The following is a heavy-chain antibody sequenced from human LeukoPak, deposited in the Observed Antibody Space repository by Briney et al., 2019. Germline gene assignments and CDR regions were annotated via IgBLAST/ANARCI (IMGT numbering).Heavy chain of an antibody. CDR2: IQYDGNNK. CDR3: ARHNFDHSSSWFNY. V-gene: IGHV3-30*02. Sequence: PGGSLRLSCAVSGFTFSNFGMHWVRQAPGKGLDWVAFIQYDGNNKYYSDSVKGRFTISRDNSKDTLYLQMNSLRAEDTAVYYCARHNFDHSSSWFNYWGQGTLVTVSS. D-gene: IGHD6-13*01. J-gene: IGHJ4*02. CDR1: GFTFSNFG.